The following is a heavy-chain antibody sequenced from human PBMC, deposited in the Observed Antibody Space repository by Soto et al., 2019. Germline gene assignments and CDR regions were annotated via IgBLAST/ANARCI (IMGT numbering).Heavy chain of an antibody. D-gene: IGHD3-22*01. CDR1: GGSFSGHS. Sequence: KTWETLSLTCAVYGGSFSGHSWTWIRQSPGKGLEWIGDINHSGRVNYSPALKSRVTISLDTSKNQFSMTLSAVTAAYTAIYYCSTRAYDTTGYYRFNPWGQETLVIVSS. V-gene: IGHV4-34*01. CDR2: INHSGRV. J-gene: IGHJ5*01. CDR3: STRAYDTTGYYRFNP.